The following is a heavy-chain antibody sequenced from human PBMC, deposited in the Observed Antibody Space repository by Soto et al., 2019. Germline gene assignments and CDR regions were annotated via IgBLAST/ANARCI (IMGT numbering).Heavy chain of an antibody. CDR1: GYNFPNYW. CDR3: ARFYTTTWPQEVDF. D-gene: IGHD5-12*01. Sequence: GESLKISCKGSGYNFPNYWINWVRQMPGKGLEWMGRIDPTGSDTNYSPSFRGHVTISADKSISTAYLQWSSLKASDTAMYFCARFYTTTWPQEVDFWGQGTLVTVSS. CDR2: IDPTGSDT. V-gene: IGHV5-10-1*01. J-gene: IGHJ4*02.